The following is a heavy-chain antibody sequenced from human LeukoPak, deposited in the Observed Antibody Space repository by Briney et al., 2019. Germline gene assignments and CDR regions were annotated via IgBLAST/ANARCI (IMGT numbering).Heavy chain of an antibody. Sequence: SVKVSCKASGGTFSSYAISWVRQAPGQGLEWMGGIIPIFGTANYAQKFQGRVTITADESTSTAYMELSRLRSDDTAVYYCAREGVRITGTTVVENWFDPWGQGTLVTVSS. D-gene: IGHD1-7*01. V-gene: IGHV1-69*13. CDR2: IIPIFGTA. CDR3: AREGVRITGTTVVENWFDP. CDR1: GGTFSSYA. J-gene: IGHJ5*02.